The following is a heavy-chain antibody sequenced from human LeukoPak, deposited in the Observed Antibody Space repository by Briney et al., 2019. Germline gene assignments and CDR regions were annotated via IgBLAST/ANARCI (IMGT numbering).Heavy chain of an antibody. CDR1: GFTFSSYA. CDR2: ISGSGGST. D-gene: IGHD3-10*01. J-gene: IGHJ5*02. Sequence: PGGSLRLSCAASGFTFSSYAMCWVRQAPGKGLEWVSAISGSGGSTYYADSVKGGFTISRDNSKNTLYLQMNSQRVEDTAVYYCAKGITMVRGSTRNWFDPWGQGTLVTXSS. CDR3: AKGITMVRGSTRNWFDP. V-gene: IGHV3-23*01.